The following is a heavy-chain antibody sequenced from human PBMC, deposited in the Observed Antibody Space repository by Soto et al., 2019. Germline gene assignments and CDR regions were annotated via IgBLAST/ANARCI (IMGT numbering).Heavy chain of an antibody. V-gene: IGHV4-39*01. D-gene: IGHD3-16*01. Sequence: SETLSLTCTAVGCSLNSNSYYWGRVRQPPGKGLEWIGSIYYCGYTYYNPSLKSRVTISVDTSKNQFSLKLSSVTAADTAVYYCARHNGPLYVGYYYDMDVWGQGTTVT. J-gene: IGHJ6*02. CDR2: IYYCGYT. CDR3: ARHNGPLYVGYYYDMDV. CDR1: GCSLNSNSYY.